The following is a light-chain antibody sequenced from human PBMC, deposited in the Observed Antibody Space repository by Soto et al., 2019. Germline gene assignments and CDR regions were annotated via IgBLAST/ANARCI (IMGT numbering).Light chain of an antibody. Sequence: QSALTQPPSASGSAGQSVTISCTGTSSDVGGYNYVSWYQQHPGKAPQLMIYAVSKRPSGVPDRFSGSKSGNTASLTVSGLQAEDEADYYCSSYAGSKDLVFGGGTKVTVL. V-gene: IGLV2-8*01. J-gene: IGLJ2*01. CDR3: SSYAGSKDLV. CDR1: SSDVGGYNY. CDR2: AVS.